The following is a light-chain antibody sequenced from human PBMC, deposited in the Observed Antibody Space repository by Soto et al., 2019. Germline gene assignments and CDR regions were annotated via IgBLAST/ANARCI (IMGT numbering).Light chain of an antibody. Sequence: IVLTQSPATLSLAPGERATLSCRASQSVGTYLAWYQQRPGQAPRLAIYDASDRATGTPDRFRGSGSGTDFTLTISSLEPEDFAVYYCQQRSISPLNYTFGQGTKLELK. CDR2: DAS. CDR1: QSVGTY. J-gene: IGKJ2*01. V-gene: IGKV3-11*01. CDR3: QQRSISPLNYT.